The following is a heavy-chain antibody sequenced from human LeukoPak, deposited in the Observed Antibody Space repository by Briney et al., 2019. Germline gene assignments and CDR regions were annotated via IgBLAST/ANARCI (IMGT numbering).Heavy chain of an antibody. CDR1: GFTFSSYE. Sequence: GGSLRLSCAASGFTFSSYEMNWVRQAPGKGLEWVSYISSSGSTIYYADSVKGRFTNSRDNAKNSLYLQMSSLRAEDTAVYYCARDGGRRDDYWGQGTLVTVSS. D-gene: IGHD5-24*01. J-gene: IGHJ4*02. V-gene: IGHV3-48*03. CDR3: ARDGGRRDDY. CDR2: ISSSGSTI.